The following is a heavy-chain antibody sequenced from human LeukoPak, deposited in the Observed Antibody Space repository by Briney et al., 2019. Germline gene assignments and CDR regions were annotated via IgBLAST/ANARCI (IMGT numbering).Heavy chain of an antibody. CDR2: ISTYNGNT. V-gene: IGHV1-18*01. CDR3: ARSTGYNYYYMDV. J-gene: IGHJ6*03. Sequence: GASVKVSCKPAGYTFTHYGISWVRQAPGQGLEWMAWISTYNGNTNYAQNLQGRVTMTTDTSTGTAYMELRSLRSDDTAVYYCARSTGYNYYYMDVWGQGTTVTVSS. D-gene: IGHD2-8*02. CDR1: GYTFTHYG.